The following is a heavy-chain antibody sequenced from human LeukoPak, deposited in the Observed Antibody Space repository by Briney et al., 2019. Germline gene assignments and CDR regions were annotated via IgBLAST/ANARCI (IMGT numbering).Heavy chain of an antibody. Sequence: GGSLRLSCAASGFPFSTYAMNWVRQAPGKGLEWVSVITGSGGFTQYADSVKGRFTISRDNTMNSLYLQMSSLRAEDTAVYYCATDRGWRTSGYYLYYFEYWGQGTLVTYSS. CDR1: GFPFSTYA. J-gene: IGHJ4*02. D-gene: IGHD3-3*01. CDR2: ITGSGGFT. V-gene: IGHV3-23*01. CDR3: ATDRGWRTSGYYLYYFEY.